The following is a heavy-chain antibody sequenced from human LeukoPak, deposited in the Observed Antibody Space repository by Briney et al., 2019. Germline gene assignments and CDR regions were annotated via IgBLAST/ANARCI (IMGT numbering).Heavy chain of an antibody. V-gene: IGHV3-64*01. J-gene: IGHJ4*02. CDR3: ARALSVVGATGGPFDY. D-gene: IGHD1-26*01. CDR2: ISSNGGST. CDR1: GFTFSSYW. Sequence: PGGSLRLSCAASGFTFSSYWMSWVRQAPGKGLEYVSAISSNGGSTYYANSVKGRFTISRDNSKNTLYLQMGSLRAEDMAVYYCARALSVVGATGGPFDYWGQGTLVTVSS.